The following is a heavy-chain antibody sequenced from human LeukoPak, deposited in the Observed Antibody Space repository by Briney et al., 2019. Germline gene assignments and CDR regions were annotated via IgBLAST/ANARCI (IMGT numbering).Heavy chain of an antibody. Sequence: GGSLRLSCAASGFTFSSYWMSWVRQAPGKGLEWVANIKQVGSEKYYVDSVKGRFTISRDNAKNSLYLQMNSLRAEDTAVYYCARVYEYQLLGPIDYWGQGTLVTVSS. V-gene: IGHV3-7*01. D-gene: IGHD2-2*01. J-gene: IGHJ4*02. CDR1: GFTFSSYW. CDR3: ARVYEYQLLGPIDY. CDR2: IKQVGSEK.